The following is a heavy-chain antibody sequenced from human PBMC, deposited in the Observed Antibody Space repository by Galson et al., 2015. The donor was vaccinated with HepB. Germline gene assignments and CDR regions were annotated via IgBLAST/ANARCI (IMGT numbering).Heavy chain of an antibody. CDR3: ARDRKREQWRTQDY. CDR1: GFTFSSYA. V-gene: IGHV3-30-3*01. CDR2: ISYDGSNK. D-gene: IGHD6-19*01. Sequence: SLRLSCAASGFTFSSYAMHWVRQAPGKGLEWVAVISYDGSNKYYADSVKGRFTISRDNSKNTLYLQMNSLRAEDTAVYYCARDRKREQWRTQDYWGQGTLVTVSS. J-gene: IGHJ4*02.